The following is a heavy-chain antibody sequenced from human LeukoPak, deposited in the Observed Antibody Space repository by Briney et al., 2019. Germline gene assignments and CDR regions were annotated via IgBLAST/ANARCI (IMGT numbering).Heavy chain of an antibody. J-gene: IGHJ4*02. V-gene: IGHV3-23*01. CDR2: ITDNGRT. Sequence: GGSLRLSCAVSGITLSNYGMSWVRQAPGKGLDWVAGITDNGRTTYADSVEGRFTISRDNPKNTLYPQMNSLRAEDTAVYFCAKRGVVIRVILVGFHKEAYYFDSWGQGALVTVSS. D-gene: IGHD3-22*01. CDR1: GITLSNYG. CDR3: AKRGVVIRVILVGFHKEAYYFDS.